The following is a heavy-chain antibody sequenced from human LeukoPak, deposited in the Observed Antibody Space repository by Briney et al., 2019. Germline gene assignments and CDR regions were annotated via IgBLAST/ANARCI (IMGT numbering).Heavy chain of an antibody. J-gene: IGHJ5*02. CDR2: IYINGGT. D-gene: IGHD3-22*01. V-gene: IGHV4-61*02. CDR3: AGELLNYYDTHGFDP. CDR1: GGSINSGDYY. Sequence: SQTLSLTCTVSGGSINSGDYYWSWIRQPAGKGLEWIGRIYINGGTEYNPSLDSRVTISLDTSKNQFSLKLSSVTAADTALYFCAGELLNYYDTHGFDPWGQGTLVTVSS.